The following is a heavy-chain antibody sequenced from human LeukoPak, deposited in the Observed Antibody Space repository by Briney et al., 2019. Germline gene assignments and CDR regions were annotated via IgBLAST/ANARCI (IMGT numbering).Heavy chain of an antibody. CDR2: IYYSGST. CDR1: GGSISSSSYY. CDR3: ARQVWGYYDSSGYQPLFDY. D-gene: IGHD3-22*01. Sequence: SQTLSLTCTVSGGSISSSSYYWGWIRQPPGKGLEWIGSIYYSGSTYYNPSLKSRVTISVDTSKNQFSLKLSSVTAADTAVYYCARQVWGYYDSSGYQPLFDYWGQGTLVTVSS. J-gene: IGHJ4*02. V-gene: IGHV4-39*01.